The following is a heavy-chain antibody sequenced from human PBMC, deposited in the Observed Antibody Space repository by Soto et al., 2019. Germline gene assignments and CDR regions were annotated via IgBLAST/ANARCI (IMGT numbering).Heavy chain of an antibody. J-gene: IGHJ6*02. CDR2: ISGSGGST. V-gene: IGHV3-23*01. Sequence: GGSLRLSCAASGFTFSSYAMSWVRQAPGKGLEWVSAISGSGGSTYYADSVKGRFTISRDNSKNTLYLQMNSLRAEDTAVYYCAKARYSSGWLLDPSHYYYGMDVWGQGTTVTVSS. CDR1: GFTFSSYA. CDR3: AKARYSSGWLLDPSHYYYGMDV. D-gene: IGHD6-19*01.